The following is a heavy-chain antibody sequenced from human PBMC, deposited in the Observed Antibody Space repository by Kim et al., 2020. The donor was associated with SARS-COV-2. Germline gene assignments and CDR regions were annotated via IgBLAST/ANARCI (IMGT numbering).Heavy chain of an antibody. J-gene: IGHJ6*02. V-gene: IGHV3-23*01. CDR2: ISGSGGST. CDR1: GFTFSSYA. D-gene: IGHD3-9*01. Sequence: GGSLRLSCAASGFTFSSYAMSWVRQAPGKGLEWVSAISGSGGSTYYADSVKGRFIISRDNSKNTLYLQMNSLRAEDTAVYYCAKDGVRYFDWLPSMDVWGQGPRSPSP. CDR3: AKDGVRYFDWLPSMDV.